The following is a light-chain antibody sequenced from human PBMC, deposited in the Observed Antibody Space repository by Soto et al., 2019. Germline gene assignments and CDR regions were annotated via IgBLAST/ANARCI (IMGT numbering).Light chain of an antibody. J-gene: IGKJ2*01. V-gene: IGKV3-15*01. CDR2: GAS. CDR3: QQYNNWPLT. CDR1: QSVSGN. Sequence: EIVMTQSPATLSVSPGERATLSCRASQSVSGNLAWYQQKPGQAPRLLIYGASTTATGFPARFSGSGSGTEFTLTIRSLRSEDFALYYCQQYNNWPLTFGQGTKLEIK.